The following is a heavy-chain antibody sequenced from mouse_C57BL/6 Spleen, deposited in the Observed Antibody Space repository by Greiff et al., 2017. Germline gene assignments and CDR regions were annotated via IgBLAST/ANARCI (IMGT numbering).Heavy chain of an antibody. CDR2: INPSSGYT. Sequence: QVQLKESGAELAKPGASVQLSCKASGYTFTSYWLHWVKQRPGQGLEWIGYINPSSGYTKYNQKFKDKATLTADKSSSTAYMQLSSLTYEDSAVYYCAREGYDYGLGNYWGQGTTLTVSS. D-gene: IGHD2-4*01. J-gene: IGHJ2*01. V-gene: IGHV1-7*01. CDR1: GYTFTSYW. CDR3: AREGYDYGLGNY.